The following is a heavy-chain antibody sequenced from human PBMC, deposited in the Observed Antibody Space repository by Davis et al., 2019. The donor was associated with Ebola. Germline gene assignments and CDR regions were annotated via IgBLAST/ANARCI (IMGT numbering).Heavy chain of an antibody. Sequence: MPSETLSLTCAVYGGSFSGYYWSWIRQPPGKGLEWIGEIYHSGSTNYNPSLKSRVTISVDKSKNQFSLKLSSVTAADTAVYYCASGTIFAGMDVWGQGTTVTVSS. V-gene: IGHV4-34*01. CDR2: IYHSGST. D-gene: IGHD3-3*01. J-gene: IGHJ6*02. CDR3: ASGTIFAGMDV. CDR1: GGSFSGYY.